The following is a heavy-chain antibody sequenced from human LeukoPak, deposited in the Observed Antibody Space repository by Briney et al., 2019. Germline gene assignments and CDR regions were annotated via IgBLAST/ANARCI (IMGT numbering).Heavy chain of an antibody. CDR1: GGSISSYY. J-gene: IGHJ4*02. CDR3: AREPQAMLSPGYFDY. Sequence: SETLSLTCTVSGGSISSYYWSWIRQPAGKGLEWIGRIYTSGSTNYNPSLKSRVTISVDESKNQFSLKLSSVTAADTAVYYCAREPQAMLSPGYFDYWGQGTLVTVSS. V-gene: IGHV4-4*07. CDR2: IYTSGST. D-gene: IGHD2-8*01.